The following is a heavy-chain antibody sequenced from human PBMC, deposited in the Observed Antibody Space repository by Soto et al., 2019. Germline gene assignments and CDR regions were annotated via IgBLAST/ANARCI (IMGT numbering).Heavy chain of an antibody. D-gene: IGHD1-26*01. CDR1: GFSFSSYA. CDR3: AKGSIEYSASVDY. Sequence: EVQLLESGGGLIQPGGSLRLSCSASGFSFSSYAMMWVRQAPGKGLEWVSVISGRGGSSYFADSAKGRFTISRDNSKNMSYLEMNSLRAEDTAIYFCAKGSIEYSASVDYWGQGTLVIVSS. CDR2: ISGRGGSS. J-gene: IGHJ4*02. V-gene: IGHV3-23*01.